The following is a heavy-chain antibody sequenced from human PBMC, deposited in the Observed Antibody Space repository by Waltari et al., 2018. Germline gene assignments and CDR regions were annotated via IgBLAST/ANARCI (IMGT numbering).Heavy chain of an antibody. Sequence: VQLLESGGDLIQPGGSLRLSCAASGFTFSHFAMTWVRQAPGTRLEWVSSIIGSGGNSYYTDSVTGRFTISRDNSENTLYLHMNSLRAEDSAIYYCAKDRGSGRIYFDSWGRGTLVAVSS. CDR2: IIGSGGNS. D-gene: IGHD3-10*01. J-gene: IGHJ4*02. V-gene: IGHV3-23*01. CDR3: AKDRGSGRIYFDS. CDR1: GFTFSHFA.